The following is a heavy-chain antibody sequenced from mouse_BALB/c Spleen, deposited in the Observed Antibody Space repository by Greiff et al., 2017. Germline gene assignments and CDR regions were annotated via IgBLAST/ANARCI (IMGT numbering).Heavy chain of an antibody. CDR3: AREPRPYDYDGAWFAY. CDR1: GFTFSSYG. D-gene: IGHD2-4*01. Sequence: EVKLMESGGGLVQPGGSLKLSCAASGFTFSSYGMSWVRQTPDKRLELVATINSNGGSTYYPDSVKGRFTSSRDNAKNTLYLQMSSLKSEDTAMYYCAREPRPYDYDGAWFAYWGQGTLVTVSA. CDR2: INSNGGST. J-gene: IGHJ3*01. V-gene: IGHV5-6-3*01.